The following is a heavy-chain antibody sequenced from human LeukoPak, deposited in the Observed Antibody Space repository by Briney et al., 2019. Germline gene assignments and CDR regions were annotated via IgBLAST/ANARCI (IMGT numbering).Heavy chain of an antibody. CDR3: ARQRGGSSWYWDNSGDFDY. V-gene: IGHV4-59*08. Sequence: PSETLSLTCTVSGGSISSYYWSWIRQPPGKGLEWIGYIYYSGSTNYNPSLKSRVTISVDTSKNQFSLKLSSVTAADTAVYYCARQRGGSSWYWDNSGDFDYWGQGTLVTVSS. J-gene: IGHJ4*02. CDR1: GGSISSYY. D-gene: IGHD6-13*01. CDR2: IYYSGST.